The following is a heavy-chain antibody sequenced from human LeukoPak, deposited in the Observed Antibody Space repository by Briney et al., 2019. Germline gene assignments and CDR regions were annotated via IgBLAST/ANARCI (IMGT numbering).Heavy chain of an antibody. V-gene: IGHV3-21*01. J-gene: IGHJ5*02. CDR2: ISSSSSYI. CDR1: GFTFSSYC. CDR3: ARGHQSSGGWFDP. Sequence: PGGSLRLSCAASGFTFSSYCMNWVRQAPGKGLEWVSSISSSSSYIYYADSVKGRFTISRDNAKNSLYLQMNSLRAEDTAVYYCARGHQSSGGWFDPWGQGTLVTVSS. D-gene: IGHD3-22*01.